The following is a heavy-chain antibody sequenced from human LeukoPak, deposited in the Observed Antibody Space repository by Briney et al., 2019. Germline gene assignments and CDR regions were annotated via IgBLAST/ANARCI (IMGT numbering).Heavy chain of an antibody. D-gene: IGHD3-16*02. V-gene: IGHV4-61*08. J-gene: IGHJ6*02. CDR1: GGSVNSGDYY. CDR2: VYYSGST. CDR3: ARDRDVAIIGYYYGMDV. Sequence: PSETLSLTCTVSGGSVNSGDYYWRWIRQPPGKGLEWIVNVYYSGSTNYNLFLKSRVTISVDTSKNQFSLKLTSVTAADTAVYYCARDRDVAIIGYYYGMDVWGQGTTVTVSS.